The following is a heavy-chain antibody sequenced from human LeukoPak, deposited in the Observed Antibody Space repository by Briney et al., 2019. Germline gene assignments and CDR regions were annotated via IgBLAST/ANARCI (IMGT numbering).Heavy chain of an antibody. CDR1: GCTLTELS. CDR3: ATVGRDGDPNYYYGMDV. CDR2: FDPEDGET. Sequence: ASVKVSCKVSGCTLTELSMHWVRQAPGKGLEWMGGFDPEDGETIYAQKFQGRVTMTEDTSTDTAYMELSSLRSEDTAVYYCATVGRDGDPNYYYGMDVWGQGTTVTVSS. V-gene: IGHV1-24*01. D-gene: IGHD4-17*01. J-gene: IGHJ6*02.